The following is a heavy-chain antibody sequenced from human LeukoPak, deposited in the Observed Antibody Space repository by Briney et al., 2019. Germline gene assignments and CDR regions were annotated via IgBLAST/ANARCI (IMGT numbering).Heavy chain of an antibody. J-gene: IGHJ4*02. CDR2: ISSSGTTI. CDR1: GFTFSSYS. V-gene: IGHV3-48*04. CDR3: ARDYGGSSPFDY. Sequence: GGSLRLSCAASGFTFSSYSMNWVRQAPGKGLEWVSYISSSGTTIYYADSVKGRFTISRDNAKNSLYLQMNSLRAEDTSIYYCARDYGGSSPFDYWGQGTLVTVSS. D-gene: IGHD4-23*01.